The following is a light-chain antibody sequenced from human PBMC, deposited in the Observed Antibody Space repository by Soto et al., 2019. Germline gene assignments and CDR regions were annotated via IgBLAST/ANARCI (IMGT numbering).Light chain of an antibody. CDR1: SGHSNYA. CDR3: QTWGTGIRV. CDR2: VNSDGSH. V-gene: IGLV4-69*01. J-gene: IGLJ1*01. Sequence: QPVLTQSPSASASLGASVKLTCTLSSGHSNYAIAWHQQQPEKGPRYLMKVNSDGSHRKGDGIPDRFSGSSSGAQRYLTISSPQSEDEADYYCQTWGTGIRVFGTGTKVTVL.